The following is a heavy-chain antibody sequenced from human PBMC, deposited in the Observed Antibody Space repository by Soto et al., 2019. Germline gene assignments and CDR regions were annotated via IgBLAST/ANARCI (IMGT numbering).Heavy chain of an antibody. Sequence: EVQLLESGGGLVQPGGSLRLSCAASGFTFSSYGMSWVRRAPGKGLEWVSSISGTGGNTFYTDSVKGRFPISRDNSKKTLYLKVTSLRAEDTAVYFCARRDFNGHRESFWDYWGQGTLVSVSS. J-gene: IGHJ4*02. V-gene: IGHV3-23*01. CDR3: ARRDFNGHRESFWDY. CDR1: GFTFSSYG. CDR2: ISGTGGNT. D-gene: IGHD2-8*01.